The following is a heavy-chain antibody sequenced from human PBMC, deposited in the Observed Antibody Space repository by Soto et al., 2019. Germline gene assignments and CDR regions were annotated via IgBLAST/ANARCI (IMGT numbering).Heavy chain of an antibody. CDR1: GGSFSAYY. V-gene: IGHV4-34*01. D-gene: IGHD3-10*01. CDR2: IQHSGGP. J-gene: IGHJ4*02. CDR3: ASYGSGSYYNGYYFDY. Sequence: SETLSLTCAVYGGSFSAYYWTWIRQSPGKGLEWIGEIQHSGGPKYNPSLKSRVTISADTSKNQFSLELSSVTAADTAVYYCASYGSGSYYNGYYFDYWGQGTLVTVSS.